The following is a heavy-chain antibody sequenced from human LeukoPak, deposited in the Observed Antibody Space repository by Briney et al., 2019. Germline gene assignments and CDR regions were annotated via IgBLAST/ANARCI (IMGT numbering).Heavy chain of an antibody. V-gene: IGHV1-69*04. D-gene: IGHD6-6*01. CDR2: IIPILGIA. CDR3: ARGPVAARGRIHYYFGY. J-gene: IGHJ4*02. CDR1: GGTFSSYA. Sequence: SVKVSCKASGGTFSSYAISWVRQAPGQGLEWMGRIIPILGIANYAQKFQGRVTITADKSTSTAYMELSSLRSEDTAVYYCARGPVAARGRIHYYFGYWGQGTLVTVSS.